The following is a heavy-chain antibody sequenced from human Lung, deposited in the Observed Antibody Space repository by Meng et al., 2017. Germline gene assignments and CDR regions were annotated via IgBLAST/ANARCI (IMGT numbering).Heavy chain of an antibody. J-gene: IGHJ4*02. D-gene: IGHD4-11*01. V-gene: IGHV4-34*01. Sequence: GQLQQWGPGLLKPSETLSLTGVVSGGSFSDYYWSWIRQPPGKGLEWIGEINHSGSTNYNPSLESRATISVDTSQNNLSLKLSSVTAADSAVYYCARGPTTMAHDFDYWGQGTLVTVSS. CDR1: GGSFSDYY. CDR2: INHSGST. CDR3: ARGPTTMAHDFDY.